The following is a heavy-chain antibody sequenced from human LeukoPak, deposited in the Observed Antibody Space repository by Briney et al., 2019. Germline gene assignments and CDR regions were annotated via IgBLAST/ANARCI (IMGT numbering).Heavy chain of an antibody. D-gene: IGHD1-26*01. CDR1: GFTFSSYW. CDR2: IKQDGSEK. Sequence: TGGSLRLSCAASGFTFSSYWMSWVRQAPGKGLEGVANIKQDGSEKYYVDSVKGRFTISRDNAKNSLYLQMNSLRAEDTAVYYCAARGSYYYFDYWGQGTLVTVSP. V-gene: IGHV3-7*01. CDR3: AARGSYYYFDY. J-gene: IGHJ4*02.